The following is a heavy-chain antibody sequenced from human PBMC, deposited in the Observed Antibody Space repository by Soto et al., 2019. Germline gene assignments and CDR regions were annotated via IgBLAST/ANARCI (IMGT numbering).Heavy chain of an antibody. Sequence: QVQLVESGGGVVQPGMSLRLSCTASGFTFTNYAMHWVRQSPDRGLEWVAIVSYDGSKTYYADFVKGRFTISRDNSKNPLYLQMNTLNAEDTAVYFCARDGGIQMWSPYYFDYWGQGTLVTVSS. CDR1: GFTFTNYA. CDR2: VSYDGSKT. D-gene: IGHD2-21*01. CDR3: ARDGGIQMWSPYYFDY. J-gene: IGHJ4*02. V-gene: IGHV3-30*03.